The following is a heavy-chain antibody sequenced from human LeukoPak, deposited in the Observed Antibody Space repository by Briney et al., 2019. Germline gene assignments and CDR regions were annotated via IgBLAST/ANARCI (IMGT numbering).Heavy chain of an antibody. J-gene: IGHJ4*02. CDR3: ARARRAEGLVLTGYYGIDY. CDR1: GGSISSSSYY. V-gene: IGHV4-39*07. Sequence: PSETLSLTCTVSGGSISSSSYYWGWIRQPPGKGLEWIGSIYYSGSTNYNPSLKSRVTISVDTSKNQFSLKLSSVTAADTAVYYCARARRAEGLVLTGYYGIDYWGQGTLVTVSS. CDR2: IYYSGST. D-gene: IGHD3-9*01.